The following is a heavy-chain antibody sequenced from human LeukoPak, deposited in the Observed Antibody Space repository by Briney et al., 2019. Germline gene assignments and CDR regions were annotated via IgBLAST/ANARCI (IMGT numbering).Heavy chain of an antibody. CDR1: GGSISSYY. CDR2: IYYSGST. V-gene: IGHV4-59*01. Sequence: SETLSLTCTVPGGSISSYYWSWIRQPPGKGLEWIGYIYYSGSTNYNPSLKSRVTISVDTSKNQFSLKLSSVTAADTAVYYCARAPEGYGMDVWGQGTTVTVSS. CDR3: ARAPEGYGMDV. J-gene: IGHJ6*02.